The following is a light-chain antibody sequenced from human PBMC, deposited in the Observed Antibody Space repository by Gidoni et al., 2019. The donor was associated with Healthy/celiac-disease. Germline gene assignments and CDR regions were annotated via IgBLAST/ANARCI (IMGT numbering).Light chain of an antibody. V-gene: IGKV3-11*01. Sequence: EIVLPQSPATLSWSPGERATLACRASQSVSSYLAWYQQKPGQAPRLLIYDASNRATGIPARFSGSGSGTDFTLTISSLEPEDFAVYYCQQRSNWPPKYTFGQGTKLEIK. J-gene: IGKJ2*01. CDR2: DAS. CDR1: QSVSSY. CDR3: QQRSNWPPKYT.